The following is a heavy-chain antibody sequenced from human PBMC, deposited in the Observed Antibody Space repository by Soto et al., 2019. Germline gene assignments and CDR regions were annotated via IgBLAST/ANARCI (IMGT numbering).Heavy chain of an antibody. J-gene: IGHJ4*02. CDR3: AKAYCSSTSCYENDY. CDR1: GFTFSSYA. V-gene: IGHV3-23*01. CDR2: ISGSGGST. D-gene: IGHD2-2*01. Sequence: EVQLLESGGGLVQPGGSLRLSCAASGFTFSSYAMSWVRQAPGKGLEWVSAISGSGGSTYYADSVKGRFTISRDNSKNTMYLQMTSLRAEDTAVYYCAKAYCSSTSCYENDYWGQRTLVTVSS.